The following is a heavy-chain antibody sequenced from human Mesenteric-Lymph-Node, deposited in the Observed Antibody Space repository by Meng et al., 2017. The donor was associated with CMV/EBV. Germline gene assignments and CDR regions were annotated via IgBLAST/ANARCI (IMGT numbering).Heavy chain of an antibody. Sequence: GSLRLSCTVSGGSISSYYWSWIRQPPGKGLEWIGYIYYSGSTNYNPSLKSRVTISVDTSKNQFSLKLSSVTAADTAVYYCARDHSNYEGFYYYYGMDVWGQGTTVTVSS. D-gene: IGHD4-11*01. CDR2: IYYSGST. CDR1: GGSISSYY. V-gene: IGHV4-59*01. CDR3: ARDHSNYEGFYYYYGMDV. J-gene: IGHJ6*02.